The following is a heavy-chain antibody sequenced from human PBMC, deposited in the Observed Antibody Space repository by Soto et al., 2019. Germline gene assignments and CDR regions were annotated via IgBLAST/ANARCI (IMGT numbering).Heavy chain of an antibody. Sequence: QVQLQESGPGLVKPSQTLSLTCTVSGGSISSGGYYWSWIRQHPGKGLEWIGYIYYSGSTYYNPSRNGRVTIAVDTSKNQFSLKLGSVPAADTAVYYCASDGGGDYGDYPLTWGQGTLVTVSS. J-gene: IGHJ4*02. CDR2: IYYSGST. CDR1: GGSISSGGYY. V-gene: IGHV4-31*03. D-gene: IGHD4-17*01. CDR3: ASDGGGDYGDYPLT.